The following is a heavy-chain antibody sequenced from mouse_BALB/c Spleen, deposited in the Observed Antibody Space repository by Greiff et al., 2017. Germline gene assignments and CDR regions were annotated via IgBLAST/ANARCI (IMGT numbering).Heavy chain of an antibody. V-gene: IGHV1-26*01. CDR3: AFITTVVARRDFDD. CDR2: INPYNGAT. D-gene: IGHD1-1*01. J-gene: IGHJ1*01. Sequence: EVQLQQSGPELVKPGASVKISCKASGYSFTGYYMHWVKQSHVKSLEWIGRINPYNGATSYNQNFKDKASLTVDKSSSTAYMELHSLTSEDSAVYYCAFITTVVARRDFDDWGEGTTVTVSS. CDR1: GYSFTGYY.